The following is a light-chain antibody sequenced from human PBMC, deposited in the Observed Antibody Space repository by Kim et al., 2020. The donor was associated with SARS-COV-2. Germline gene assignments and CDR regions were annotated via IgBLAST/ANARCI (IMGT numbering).Light chain of an antibody. CDR3: QQYYTVPWT. V-gene: IGKV4-1*01. J-gene: IGKJ1*01. Sequence: ATVNCKSSQSLLYSPNNKNYLAWYQHKVGQPPKLLMYWASTRESGVPVRFSGSGSGTDFTLTIISLQPEDVAVYYCQQYYTVPWTFGPGTKVDIK. CDR1: QSLLYSPNNKNY. CDR2: WAS.